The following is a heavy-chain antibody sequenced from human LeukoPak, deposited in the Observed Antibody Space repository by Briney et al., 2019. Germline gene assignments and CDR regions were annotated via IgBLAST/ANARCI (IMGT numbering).Heavy chain of an antibody. Sequence: GGSLRLSCGASGFTFTSYAMSWIRQAPGKGLEWVSAISGGGKNTYYGDSVKGRFTISRDNSKNTLCLQMNSLRAEDTATYYCAKPRAMTTGVGRYFDLWGRGTLVTVSS. V-gene: IGHV3-23*01. CDR3: AKPRAMTTGVGRYFDL. J-gene: IGHJ2*01. CDR1: GFTFTSYA. D-gene: IGHD1-1*01. CDR2: ISGGGKNT.